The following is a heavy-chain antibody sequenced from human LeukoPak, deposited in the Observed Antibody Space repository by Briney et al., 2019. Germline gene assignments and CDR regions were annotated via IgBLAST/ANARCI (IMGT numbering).Heavy chain of an antibody. CDR1: GGSIGGYF. CDR3: ARVRDYYYDNCGYYDY. V-gene: IGHV4-59*01. CDR2: IYYSGNT. Sequence: SETLSLTCTVSGGSIGGYFWSWIRQAPGKGLEWVGHIYYSGNTNYDPSLKNRVSISVDTSKNQISLKLTSLTSADTAKYYCARVRDYYYDNCGYYDYWGQGTLVTVSS. J-gene: IGHJ4*02. D-gene: IGHD3-22*01.